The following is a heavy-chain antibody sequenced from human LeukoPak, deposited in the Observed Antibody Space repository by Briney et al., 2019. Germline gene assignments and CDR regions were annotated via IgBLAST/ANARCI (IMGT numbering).Heavy chain of an antibody. Sequence: GGSLRLSCAASGFTFSSYGMHWVRQAPGKGLEWVAVIWYDGSNKYYADSVKGRFTISRDNSKNTLYLQMNSLRAEDTAVYYCARDTVVVPAAILRYYYYGMDVWGQGTTVTVSS. J-gene: IGHJ6*02. CDR2: IWYDGSNK. CDR3: ARDTVVVPAAILRYYYYGMDV. CDR1: GFTFSSYG. V-gene: IGHV3-33*01. D-gene: IGHD2-2*02.